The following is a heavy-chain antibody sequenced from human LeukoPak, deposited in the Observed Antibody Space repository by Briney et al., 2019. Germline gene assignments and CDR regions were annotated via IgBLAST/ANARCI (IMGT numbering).Heavy chain of an antibody. D-gene: IGHD4-17*01. CDR2: IYYSGST. J-gene: IGHJ4*02. CDR1: GGSISSYY. V-gene: IGHV4-59*08. CDR3: ARHDHALYGDYVLWEFDY. Sequence: SETLSLTCTVSGGSISSYYWSWIRQPPGKGLEWIGYIYYSGSTNYNPSLKSRVTISVDTSKNQFSLKVSSVTAADTAVYYCARHDHALYGDYVLWEFDYWGQGTLVTVSS.